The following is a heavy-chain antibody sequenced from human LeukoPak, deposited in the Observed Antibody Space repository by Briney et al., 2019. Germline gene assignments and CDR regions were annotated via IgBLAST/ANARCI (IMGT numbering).Heavy chain of an antibody. Sequence: ASVKVSCTASGYTFTSYGISWVRQAPGQGLEWMGWISAYNGNTNYAQKLQGRVTMTTDTSTSTAYMELRSPRSQVTALHFFAGDYANSFYYGGQGTLITVSA. D-gene: IGHD2-2*01. J-gene: IGHJ4*02. V-gene: IGHV1-18*01. CDR3: AGDYANSFYY. CDR1: GYTFTSYG. CDR2: ISAYNGNT.